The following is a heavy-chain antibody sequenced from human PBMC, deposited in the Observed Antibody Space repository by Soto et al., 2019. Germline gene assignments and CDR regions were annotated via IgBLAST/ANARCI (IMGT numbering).Heavy chain of an antibody. CDR3: ARERWVDTARFDP. CDR2: IDYSGST. J-gene: IGHJ5*02. Sequence: SETLSLTCTVSGVSITTDDHYWTWIRQHPGKGLEWTGYIDYSGSTYFNPSLKSRVSISADRSKNQFSLNLHSVTAADTAVYFCARERWVDTARFDPWGKGPLVTVSS. CDR1: GVSITTDDHY. V-gene: IGHV4-31*02. D-gene: IGHD3-16*01.